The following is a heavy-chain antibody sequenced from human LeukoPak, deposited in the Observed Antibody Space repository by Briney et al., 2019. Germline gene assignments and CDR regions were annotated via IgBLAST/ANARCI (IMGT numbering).Heavy chain of an antibody. J-gene: IGHJ4*02. CDR2: ISGSGGST. CDR1: GYTFSSYA. Sequence: GGSLRLSCAASGYTFSSYAMSWVRQAPGKGLEWVSAISGSGGSTYYADSVKGRFTISRDNSKNTLYLQMNSLRAEDTAVYYCAKDVFLTGYYNVGGDFDYWGQGTLVTVSS. V-gene: IGHV3-23*01. CDR3: AKDVFLTGYYNVGGDFDY. D-gene: IGHD3-9*01.